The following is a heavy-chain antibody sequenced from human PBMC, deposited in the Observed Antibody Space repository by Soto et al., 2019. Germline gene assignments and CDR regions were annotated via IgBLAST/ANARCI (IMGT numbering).Heavy chain of an antibody. CDR1: GFTFSSYG. CDR2: IWYDGSNK. V-gene: IGHV3-33*01. J-gene: IGHJ6*02. Sequence: QVQLVESGGGVVQPGRSLRLSCAASGFTFSSYGMHWVRQAPGKGLEWVAVIWYDGSNKYYADSVKGRFTISRDNSKNTLYLQMNSLRAEDTAVYYCARDRRDGYNYYYYYGMDVWGQGTTVTDSS. D-gene: IGHD5-12*01. CDR3: ARDRRDGYNYYYYYGMDV.